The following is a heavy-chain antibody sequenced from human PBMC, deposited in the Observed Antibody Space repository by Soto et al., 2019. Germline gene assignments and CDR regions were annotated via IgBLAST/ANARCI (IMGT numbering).Heavy chain of an antibody. CDR1: GGTFSSYA. D-gene: IGHD3-3*01. CDR2: IIPIFGTA. J-gene: IGHJ5*02. V-gene: IGHV1-69*12. CDR3: ARAPTGYDFWSGSGGYRWFGP. Sequence: QVQLVQSGAEVKKPGSSVKVSCKASGGTFSSYAISWVRQAPGQGLEWMGGIIPIFGTANYAQKFQGRVTITADESTSTAYMELSSMRSEDTAVYYCARAPTGYDFWSGSGGYRWFGPWGQGTLVTVSS.